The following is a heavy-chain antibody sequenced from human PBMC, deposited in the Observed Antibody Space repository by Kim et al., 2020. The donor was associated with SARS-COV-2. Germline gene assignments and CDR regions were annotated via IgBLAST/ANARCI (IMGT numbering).Heavy chain of an antibody. J-gene: IGHJ6*02. V-gene: IGHV3-23*01. Sequence: GGSLRLSCAASGFTFSSYAMSWVRQAPGKGLEWVSAISGSGGSTYYADSVKGRFTISRDNSKNTLYLQMNSLRAEDTAVYYCAKDLSFEVVVAAGYYYYGMDVWGQGTTVTVSS. CDR2: ISGSGGST. CDR3: AKDLSFEVVVAAGYYYYGMDV. CDR1: GFTFSSYA. D-gene: IGHD2-15*01.